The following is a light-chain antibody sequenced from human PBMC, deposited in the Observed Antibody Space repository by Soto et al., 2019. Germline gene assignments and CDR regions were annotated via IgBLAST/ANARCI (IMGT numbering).Light chain of an antibody. CDR1: QSVTSSY. CDR3: QQYGSSPIT. CDR2: GAS. J-gene: IGKJ5*01. Sequence: EIVLTQSPGTLSLSPGERATLSCRASQSVTSSYVAWYQQKPGQAPRLLIYGASSRATGIPDRFSGSGSGTDLTLTISRLEPEDFAVYYCQQYGSSPITFGQGTRLEIK. V-gene: IGKV3-20*01.